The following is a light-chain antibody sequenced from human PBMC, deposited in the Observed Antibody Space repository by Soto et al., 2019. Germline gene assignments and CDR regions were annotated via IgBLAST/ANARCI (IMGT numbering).Light chain of an antibody. CDR3: VSYTTSASYV. J-gene: IGLJ1*01. Sequence: QSVLTQPASVSGSPGQSITISCTGTSSHVGNYIFVSWYRQHPGKAPKLMIYDINNRPSGVSNRFSGSKSGNTASLTISGLQAEDEADYYCVSYTTSASYVFGTGTKVTVL. V-gene: IGLV2-14*01. CDR1: SSHVGNYIF. CDR2: DIN.